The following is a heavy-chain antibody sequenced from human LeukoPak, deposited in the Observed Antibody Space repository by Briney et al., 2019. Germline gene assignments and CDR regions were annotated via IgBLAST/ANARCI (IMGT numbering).Heavy chain of an antibody. CDR3: AKDQRVIYYVKMSKRLFDY. Sequence: GGSLRLSCSASGFTFSSYAMSWVRQAPGKGLEWVSAISGSGGSTYYADSVKGRFTISRDNSKNTLYLQMNSLRAEDTAVYYCAKDQRVIYYVKMSKRLFDYWGQGTLVTVSS. J-gene: IGHJ4*02. D-gene: IGHD1-26*01. V-gene: IGHV3-23*01. CDR2: ISGSGGST. CDR1: GFTFSSYA.